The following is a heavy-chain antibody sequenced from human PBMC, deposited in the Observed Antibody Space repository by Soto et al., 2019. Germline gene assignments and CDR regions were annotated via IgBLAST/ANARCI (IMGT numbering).Heavy chain of an antibody. J-gene: IGHJ5*02. CDR3: ARRGVDNWFDA. Sequence: ETLSLTCSVSGASLTGYRNYWGWIRQTPGKGLDWIGSMAYGGNTYYNPPLKSRVIMSIDTSRNQFSLKLSSVTAADTAKYFCARRGVDNWFDAWGPGTLVTVPQ. CDR2: MAYGGNT. CDR1: GASLTGYRNY. V-gene: IGHV4-39*01. D-gene: IGHD2-21*01.